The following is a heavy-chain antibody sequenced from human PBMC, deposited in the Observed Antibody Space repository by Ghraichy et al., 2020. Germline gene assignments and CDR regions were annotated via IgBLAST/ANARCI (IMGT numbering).Heavy chain of an antibody. CDR3: AQSPRFDP. CDR1: GGSISSYY. J-gene: IGHJ5*02. Sequence: SETLSLTCTVSGGSISSYYWSWIRQPPGKGLEWIGYIYYSGSTNYNPSLKSRVTISVDTSKNQFSLKLSSVTAADTAMYYCAQSPRFDPWGQGTLVTVSS. V-gene: IGHV4-59*01. CDR2: IYYSGST.